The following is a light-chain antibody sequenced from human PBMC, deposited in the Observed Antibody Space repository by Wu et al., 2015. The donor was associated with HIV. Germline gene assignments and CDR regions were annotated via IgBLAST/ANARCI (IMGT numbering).Light chain of an antibody. CDR1: QSVSSSY. V-gene: IGKV3-20*01. CDR2: GAS. CDR3: QQYGSVTRMYT. J-gene: IGKJ2*01. Sequence: EIVLTQSPGTLSLSPGERATLSCRASQSVSSSYLAWYQQKPGQAPRLLIYGASSRATGIPDRFSGSGSGTDFTLTISRLEPEDFAVYYCQQYGSVTRMYTFGQGTKLEIK.